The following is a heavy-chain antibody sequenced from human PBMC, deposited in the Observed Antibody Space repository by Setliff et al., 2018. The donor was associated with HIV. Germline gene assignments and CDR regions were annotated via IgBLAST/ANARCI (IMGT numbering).Heavy chain of an antibody. V-gene: IGHV1-2*05. CDR2: TNPNSGGT. Sequence: ASVKVSCKASGYTFTGYYMHLVRQAPGQGLEWMGRTNPNSGGTNYAQKCQGRITMTTDTSTSTAYMELRSGKSDDTGVYYCARALKDDDFWSGYYGRAYSYYAMDVLGQGTTGTVPS. D-gene: IGHD3-3*01. CDR1: GYTFTGYY. CDR3: ARALKDDDFWSGYYGRAYSYYAMDV. J-gene: IGHJ6*02.